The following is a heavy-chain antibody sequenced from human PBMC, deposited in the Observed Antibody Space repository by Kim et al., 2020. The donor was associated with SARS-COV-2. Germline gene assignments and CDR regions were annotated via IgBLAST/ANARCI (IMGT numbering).Heavy chain of an antibody. CDR3: ARGTGTTYVDY. V-gene: IGHV7-4-1*02. Sequence: PTYAQGFTGRFVLSLDTSVSAAYLQISSLKAEDTAVYYCARGTGTTYVDYWGQGTLVTVSS. CDR2: P. J-gene: IGHJ4*02. D-gene: IGHD1-1*01.